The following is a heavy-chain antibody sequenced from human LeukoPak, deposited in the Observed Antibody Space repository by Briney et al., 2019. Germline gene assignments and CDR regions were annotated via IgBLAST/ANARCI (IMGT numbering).Heavy chain of an antibody. D-gene: IGHD4-17*01. CDR2: IGTAGDT. CDR3: ARGGDYDAFDI. V-gene: IGHV3-13*01. J-gene: IGHJ3*02. Sequence: GGSLRLSCAASTFTVSSYDIHWVRQATGKGLEWVSAIGTAGDTYYPGSVKGRFTISRENAKNSLYLQMNSLRAGDTAVYYCARGGDYDAFDIWGQGTMDTVSS. CDR1: TFTVSSYD.